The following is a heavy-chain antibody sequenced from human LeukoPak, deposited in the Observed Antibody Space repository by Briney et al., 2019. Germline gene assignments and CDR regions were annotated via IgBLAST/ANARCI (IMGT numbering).Heavy chain of an antibody. Sequence: PSETLSLTCTVSGGSISSYYWSWIRQPPGKGPEWIGYIYYSGSTNYNPSLKSRVTISVDTSKNQFSLKLRSVTAADTAVYYCARGSPYGRNWFDPWGQGTLVTVSS. CDR2: IYYSGST. CDR3: ARGSPYGRNWFDP. V-gene: IGHV4-59*12. CDR1: GGSISSYY. D-gene: IGHD3-10*01. J-gene: IGHJ5*02.